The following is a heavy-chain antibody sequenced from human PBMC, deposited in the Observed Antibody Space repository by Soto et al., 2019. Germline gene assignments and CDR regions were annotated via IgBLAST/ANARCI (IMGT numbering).Heavy chain of an antibody. V-gene: IGHV3-30-3*01. J-gene: IGHJ5*02. D-gene: IGHD6-19*01. CDR1: GFTFSSYA. Sequence: QVQLVESGGGVVQPGRSLRLSCAASGFTFSSYAMHWVRQAPGKGLEWVAVISYDGSNKYYADSVKGRFTISRDNSKNTLYLQMNSLRVEDTAVYYCARDLEVAVAGAWGQGTLVTVSS. CDR2: ISYDGSNK. CDR3: ARDLEVAVAGA.